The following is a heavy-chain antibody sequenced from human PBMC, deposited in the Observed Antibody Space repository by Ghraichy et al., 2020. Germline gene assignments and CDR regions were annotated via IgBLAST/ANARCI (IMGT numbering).Heavy chain of an antibody. V-gene: IGHV4-39*01. CDR1: GGSISSSSYY. J-gene: IGHJ4*02. Sequence: SETLSLTCTVSGGSISSSSYYWGWIRQPPGKGLEWIGSIYYSGSTYYNPSLKSRVTISVDTSKNQFSLKLSSVTAADTAVYYCARGYCSSPGGWGDCFDYWGQGTLVTVSS. CDR3: ARGYCSSPGGWGDCFDY. CDR2: IYYSGST. D-gene: IGHD6-6*01.